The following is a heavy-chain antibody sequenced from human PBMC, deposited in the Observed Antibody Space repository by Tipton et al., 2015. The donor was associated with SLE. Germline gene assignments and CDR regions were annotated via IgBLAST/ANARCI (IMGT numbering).Heavy chain of an antibody. CDR3: ARDLIWDYYYYYMDV. J-gene: IGHJ6*03. V-gene: IGHV3-30*04. CDR2: IWYDGSNK. D-gene: IGHD3-16*01. Sequence: SLRLSCAASGFTFSSYAMHWVRQAPGKGLEWVAVIWYDGSNKYYADSVKGRFTISRDNSKNTLYVQMNSLRTEDTAVYYCARDLIWDYYYYYMDVWGKGTTVTVSS. CDR1: GFTFSSYA.